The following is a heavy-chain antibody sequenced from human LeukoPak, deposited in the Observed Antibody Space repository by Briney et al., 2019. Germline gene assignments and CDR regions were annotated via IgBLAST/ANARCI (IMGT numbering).Heavy chain of an antibody. CDR3: AGVGVEDIGIVGATVFFDY. CDR2: ISYDGSNK. CDR1: GFTFSSYW. V-gene: IGHV3-30*07. J-gene: IGHJ4*02. Sequence: GGSLRLSCAASGFTFSSYWMHWVRQVPGKGLEWVAVISYDGSNKYYADSVKGRFTISRDNSKNTLYLQMNSLRAEDTAVYYCAGVGVEDIGIVGATVFFDYWGQGTLVTVSS. D-gene: IGHD1-26*01.